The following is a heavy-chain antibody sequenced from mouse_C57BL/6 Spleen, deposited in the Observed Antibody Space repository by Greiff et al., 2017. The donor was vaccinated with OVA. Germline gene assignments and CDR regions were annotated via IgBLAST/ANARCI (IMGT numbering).Heavy chain of an antibody. D-gene: IGHD2-2*01. CDR2: ISYDGSN. Sequence: EVQLVESGPGLVKPSQSLSLTCSVTGYSITRGYYWNWLRQFPGNKLEWMGYISYDGSNNYTPSLKNRISIPRDTSKNQVFLKLNSVTTEDTATYDCARVPESYGYDRYFDVWGTGTTVTVSS. CDR3: ARVPESYGYDRYFDV. V-gene: IGHV3-6*01. J-gene: IGHJ1*03. CDR1: GYSITRGYY.